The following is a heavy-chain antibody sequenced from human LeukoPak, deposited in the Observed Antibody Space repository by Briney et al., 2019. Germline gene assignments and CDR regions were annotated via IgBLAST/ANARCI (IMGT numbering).Heavy chain of an antibody. D-gene: IGHD2-2*02. J-gene: IGHJ6*03. Sequence: GASVKVSCKAPGYTFTGYYMHWVRQAPGQGLEWMGWINPNSGGTNYAQKFQGRVTMTRDTSISTAYMELSRLKSDDTAVYYCARRKYQLLYDYYYYYMDVWGKGTTVTVSS. CDR3: ARRKYQLLYDYYYYYMDV. CDR1: GYTFTGYY. CDR2: INPNSGGT. V-gene: IGHV1-2*02.